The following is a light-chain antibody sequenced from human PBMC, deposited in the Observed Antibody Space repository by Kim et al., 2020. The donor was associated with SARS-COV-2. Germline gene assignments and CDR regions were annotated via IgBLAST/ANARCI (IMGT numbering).Light chain of an antibody. CDR2: GKN. CDR3: NSRDSSGNHHWV. CDR1: SSRSYY. V-gene: IGLV3-19*01. Sequence: LGQTVRITCQGDSSRSYYASWYQQKPGQAPVLVIYGKNNRPSGIPDRFSGSSSGNTASLTITGAQAEDEADYYCNSRDSSGNHHWVFGGGTQLTVL. J-gene: IGLJ3*02.